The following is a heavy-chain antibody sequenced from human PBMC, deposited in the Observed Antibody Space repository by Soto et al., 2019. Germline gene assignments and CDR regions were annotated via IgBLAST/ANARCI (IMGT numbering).Heavy chain of an antibody. Sequence: QVQLQQWGAGLLKPSETLSLTCAVYGGSFSGYYWSWIRQPPGKGLEWIGEINHSGSTNYNPSLKNRVTISVDTSKYQFSLKLSSVTAADTAVYYCARVRSGYHSYWGQGTLVTVSS. CDR1: GGSFSGYY. J-gene: IGHJ4*02. D-gene: IGHD5-12*01. V-gene: IGHV4-34*01. CDR2: INHSGST. CDR3: ARVRSGYHSY.